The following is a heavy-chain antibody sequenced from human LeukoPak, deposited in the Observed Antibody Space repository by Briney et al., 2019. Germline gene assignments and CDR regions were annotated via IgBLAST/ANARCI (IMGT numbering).Heavy chain of an antibody. V-gene: IGHV3-11*06. Sequence: GGSLRLSCAASGFTFSDYYMSWIRQAPGKGLERVSYISSSSSYTNYADSVKGRFTISRDNAKNSLYLQMNSLRAEDTAVYYCARDGEKDCGDDDGFDYWGQGTLVTVSS. D-gene: IGHD4-17*01. CDR1: GFTFSDYY. CDR2: ISSSSSYT. CDR3: ARDGEKDCGDDDGFDY. J-gene: IGHJ4*02.